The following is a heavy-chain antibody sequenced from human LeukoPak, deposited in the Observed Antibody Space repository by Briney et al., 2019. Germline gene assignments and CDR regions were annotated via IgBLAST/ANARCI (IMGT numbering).Heavy chain of an antibody. J-gene: IGHJ6*02. Sequence: PSETLSLTCTVSGGSISSGGYYWSWLRQHPGTGLEWLGYIYYSGSTYYNPSLKSRVTISVDTSKNQFSLKLSSVTAADTAVYYCARGLIVVVPAVYYYGMDVWGQGTTVTVSS. CDR1: GGSISSGGYY. CDR2: IYYSGST. V-gene: IGHV4-31*03. CDR3: ARGLIVVVPAVYYYGMDV. D-gene: IGHD2-2*01.